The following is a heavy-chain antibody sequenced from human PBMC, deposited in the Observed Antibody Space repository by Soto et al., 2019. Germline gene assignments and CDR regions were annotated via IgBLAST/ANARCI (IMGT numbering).Heavy chain of an antibody. J-gene: IGHJ4*02. D-gene: IGHD6-13*01. CDR2: MNPNSGNT. Sequence: GASVKVSCKASGYTFTSYDINWVRQATGQGLEWMGWMNPNSGNTGYAQKFQGRVTMTRNTSMSTAYMELSSLRSEDTAVYYCARPFRSSSWYYFDYWGQGTLVTVSS. CDR1: GYTFTSYD. V-gene: IGHV1-8*01. CDR3: ARPFRSSSWYYFDY.